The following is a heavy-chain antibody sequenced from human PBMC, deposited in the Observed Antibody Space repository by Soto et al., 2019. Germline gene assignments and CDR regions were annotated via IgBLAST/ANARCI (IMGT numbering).Heavy chain of an antibody. J-gene: IGHJ4*02. V-gene: IGHV1-2*04. Sequence: ASVKVSCKASGYTFTGYYMHWVRQAPGQGLEWMGWINPNSGGTNYAQKLQGWVTMTRDTSISTAYMELSSLRSEDTAVYYCAREWGFSSSSSNYWGQGTLVTVSS. CDR1: GYTFTGYY. CDR2: INPNSGGT. D-gene: IGHD6-6*01. CDR3: AREWGFSSSSSNY.